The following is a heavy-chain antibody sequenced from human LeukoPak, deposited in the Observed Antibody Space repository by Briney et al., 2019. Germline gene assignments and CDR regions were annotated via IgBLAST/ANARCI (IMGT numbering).Heavy chain of an antibody. V-gene: IGHV3-66*02. D-gene: IGHD5-12*01. CDR2: IYRGGST. CDR1: GFTVSSNY. Sequence: GGSLRLSCAASGFTVSSNYMSWVRQAPGKGLEWVSVIYRGGSTFYAGSVKGRFTISRDNFKNTLYLQMNSLRAEDTAVYYCARAGYEDLDYWGQGTLVTVSS. J-gene: IGHJ4*02. CDR3: ARAGYEDLDY.